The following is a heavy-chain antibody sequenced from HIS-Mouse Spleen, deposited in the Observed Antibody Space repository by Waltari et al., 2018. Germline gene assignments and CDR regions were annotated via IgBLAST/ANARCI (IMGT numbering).Heavy chain of an antibody. V-gene: IGHV2-5*02. CDR3: AHQPTGTNAFDI. Sequence: QITLKESGPTLVKPTQTLTLTCTFSGFSLSTSGVGVGWIRQPPGKALEWLALIYWDDDKRYSPSLKSRLTITKDTSKNQEVLTMTNMDPVDTATYYCAHQPTGTNAFDIWGQGTMVTVSS. CDR1: GFSLSTSGVG. CDR2: IYWDDDK. J-gene: IGHJ3*02. D-gene: IGHD1-1*01.